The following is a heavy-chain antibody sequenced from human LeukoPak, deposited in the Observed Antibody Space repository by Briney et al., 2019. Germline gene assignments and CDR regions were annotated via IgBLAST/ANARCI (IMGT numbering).Heavy chain of an antibody. CDR3: AKPRRDTVWRFDY. V-gene: IGHV3-30*02. CDR2: IRYDGSNK. CDR1: GFTFSSYG. D-gene: IGHD2-21*02. Sequence: GGSLRLSCAAPGFTFSSYGMHWVRQAPGKGLEWVAFIRYDGSNKYYADSVKGRFTISRDNSKNTLYLQMNSLRAEDTAVYYCAKPRRDTVWRFDYWGQGTLVTVSS. J-gene: IGHJ4*02.